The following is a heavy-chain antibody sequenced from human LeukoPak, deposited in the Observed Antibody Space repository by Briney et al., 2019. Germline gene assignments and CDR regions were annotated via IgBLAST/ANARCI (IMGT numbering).Heavy chain of an antibody. CDR1: GFTFSSYG. Sequence: GGSLRLSCAASGFTFSSYGMHWVRQAPGKGLEWVAFVRYDGSNKYYADSVKGRFTISRDNSKNTLYLQMNSLRAEDTAVYYCAKGLPRFGENNWFDPWGQGTLVTVSS. CDR3: AKGLPRFGENNWFDP. D-gene: IGHD3-10*01. J-gene: IGHJ5*02. CDR2: VRYDGSNK. V-gene: IGHV3-30*02.